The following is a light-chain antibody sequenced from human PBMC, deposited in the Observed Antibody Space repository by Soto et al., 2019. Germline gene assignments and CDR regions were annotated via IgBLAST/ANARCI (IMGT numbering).Light chain of an antibody. CDR2: RNN. J-gene: IGLJ2*01. Sequence: QSLLTQPPSASGTPGQRVTISCSGSSSNIGSNYVYWYQQLPGTAPKLLIYRNNQRPSGVPDRFSGSKSGTSASLAISGLRSEDEADYYCAAWDDSLSGVVFGGGTNSPS. V-gene: IGLV1-47*01. CDR3: AAWDDSLSGVV. CDR1: SSNIGSNY.